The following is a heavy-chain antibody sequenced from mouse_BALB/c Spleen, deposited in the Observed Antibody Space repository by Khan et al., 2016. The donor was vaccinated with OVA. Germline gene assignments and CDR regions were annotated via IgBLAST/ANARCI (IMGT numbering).Heavy chain of an antibody. CDR3: ARLAYYYTSEGFAY. J-gene: IGHJ3*01. Sequence: EVELVESGGDFVRPGGSLKLSCAASGFTFSTYSMSWVSQTPDKRLEWIATISTGGAYTYYPDSLKGQSTFIRDNAKNTLYLQLSSLKSEDAAIYYCARLAYYYTSEGFAYWGQGTLVTVSA. D-gene: IGHD1-1*01. CDR2: ISTGGAYT. V-gene: IGHV5-6*01. CDR1: GFTFSTYS.